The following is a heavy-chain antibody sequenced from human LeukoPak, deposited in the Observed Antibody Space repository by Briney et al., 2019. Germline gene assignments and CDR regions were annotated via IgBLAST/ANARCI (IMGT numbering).Heavy chain of an antibody. D-gene: IGHD3-22*01. Sequence: ASVKVSCKASGYTFTGYYMHWVRQAPGQGLEWMGWINPNSGGTNYAQKFQGRVTMTRDTSISTAYMELSRLRSDDTAVYYCARDSSVASSRCFYDWGQGTLVTVSS. CDR3: ARDSSVASSRCFYD. V-gene: IGHV1-2*02. CDR1: GYTFTGYY. J-gene: IGHJ4*02. CDR2: INPNSGGT.